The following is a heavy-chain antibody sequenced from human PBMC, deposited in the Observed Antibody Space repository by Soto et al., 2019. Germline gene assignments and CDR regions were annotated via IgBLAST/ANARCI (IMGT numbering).Heavy chain of an antibody. CDR3: ARHSASWQWFDY. CDR1: GGSISRGGYY. J-gene: IGHJ5*01. CDR2: IYYRGST. Sequence: QVQLQESGPGLVKPSQTLSLTCSVSGGSISRGGYYWSWIRQHPEKGLGWIGYIYYRGSTNYNPSLKSRVIISVDTSSNRFSLDLRSVTAADTAIYYCARHSASWQWFDYWGQGTLVTVSS. V-gene: IGHV4-31*03. D-gene: IGHD1-26*01.